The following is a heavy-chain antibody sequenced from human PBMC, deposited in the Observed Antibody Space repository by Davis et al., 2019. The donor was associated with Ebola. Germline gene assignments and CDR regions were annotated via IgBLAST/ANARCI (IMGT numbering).Heavy chain of an antibody. CDR3: ARQGERSTYYDFWSGYPHYGMDV. J-gene: IGHJ6*02. D-gene: IGHD3-3*01. CDR1: GFTFSYYY. V-gene: IGHV4-34*01. CDR2: ISQSGST. Sequence: ESLKISCAASGFTFSYYYMSGVRQAPGKGLEWIGEISQSGSTNYNPSLKSRVTISVDKSKNQFSLKLSSVTAADTAVYYCARQGERSTYYDFWSGYPHYGMDVWGQGTTVTVSS.